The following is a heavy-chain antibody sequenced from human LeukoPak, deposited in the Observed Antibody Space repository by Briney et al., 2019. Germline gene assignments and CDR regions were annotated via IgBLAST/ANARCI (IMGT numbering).Heavy chain of an antibody. J-gene: IGHJ4*02. CDR3: ATANRLTRDSSGYYPDS. V-gene: IGHV1-69*01. Sequence: SVKVSCKASGGTFSSYAISWVRQAPGQGLEWMGGIIPIFGTANYAQKFQGRVTITADESTSTAYMELSSLRSEDTAVYYCATANRLTRDSSGYYPDSWGQGTLVTVSS. CDR2: IIPIFGTA. CDR1: GGTFSSYA. D-gene: IGHD3-22*01.